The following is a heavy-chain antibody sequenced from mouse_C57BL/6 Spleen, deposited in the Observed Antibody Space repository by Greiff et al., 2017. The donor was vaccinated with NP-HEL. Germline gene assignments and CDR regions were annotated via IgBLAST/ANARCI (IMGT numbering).Heavy chain of an antibody. CDR1: GYTFTDYY. D-gene: IGHD1-1*02. J-gene: IGHJ4*01. V-gene: IGHV1-26*01. CDR2: INPNNGGT. Sequence: EVQLQQSGPELVKPGASVKISCKASGYTFTDYYMNWVKQSHGKSLEWIGDINPNNGGTSYNQKFKGKATLTVDKSSSTAYMELRSLTSEDSAVYYCAPLSGGFMDYWGQGTSVTVSS. CDR3: APLSGGFMDY.